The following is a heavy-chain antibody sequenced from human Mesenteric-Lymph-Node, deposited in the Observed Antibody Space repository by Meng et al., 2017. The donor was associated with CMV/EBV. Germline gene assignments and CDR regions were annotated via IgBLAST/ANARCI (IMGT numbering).Heavy chain of an antibody. CDR1: GGSISSSNW. Sequence: AASGGSISSSNWWSWVRQPAGKGLEWIGEIYNSGSTNYNPYLKSRVTISVDKSKNQFSLKLSSVTAADTAVYYCARVLAAAGDFDYWGQGTLVTVSS. CDR3: ARVLAAAGDFDY. V-gene: IGHV4-4*02. D-gene: IGHD6-13*01. CDR2: IYNSGST. J-gene: IGHJ4*02.